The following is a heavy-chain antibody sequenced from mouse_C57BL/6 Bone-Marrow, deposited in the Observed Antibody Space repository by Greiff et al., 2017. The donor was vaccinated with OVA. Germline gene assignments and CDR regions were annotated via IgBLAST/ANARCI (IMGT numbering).Heavy chain of an antibody. D-gene: IGHD1-1*01. J-gene: IGHJ1*03. CDR3: AHYYGSSYWYFDV. Sequence: QVQLQQPGAELVKPGASVKLSCKASGYTFTSYWMHWVKQRPGQGLEWIGMIHPNSGSTNYNEKFKSKATLTVDKSSSTAYMQLSSLTSEDSAVYYCAHYYGSSYWYFDVWGTVTTVTVSS. CDR1: GYTFTSYW. V-gene: IGHV1-64*01. CDR2: IHPNSGST.